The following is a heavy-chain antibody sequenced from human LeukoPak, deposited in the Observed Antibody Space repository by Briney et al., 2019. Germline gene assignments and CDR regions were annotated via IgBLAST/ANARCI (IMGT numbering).Heavy chain of an antibody. Sequence: GGSLRLSCAASGFTFSDYYMSWIRQAPGKGLEWVSYISSSGSTIYYADSVKGRFTISRDNAKNSLYLQMNSLRAEDTAVYYCAKDLRNGGSYREVGDYWGQGTLVTVSS. CDR3: AKDLRNGGSYREVGDY. V-gene: IGHV3-11*01. CDR2: ISSSGSTI. J-gene: IGHJ4*02. CDR1: GFTFSDYY. D-gene: IGHD1-26*01.